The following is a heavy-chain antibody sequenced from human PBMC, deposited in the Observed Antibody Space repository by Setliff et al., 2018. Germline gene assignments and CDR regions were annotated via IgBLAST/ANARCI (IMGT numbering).Heavy chain of an antibody. Sequence: SETLSLTCSVSGASISSNYWSWIRQSPGKGLEWIGHIYSSGNINYNPTLVSRVTISIDTSKSQFSLRLSSVTAADTAVYYCARQRRIWNDLDYFDYWGQGTLVTVSS. J-gene: IGHJ4*02. CDR1: GASISSNY. CDR3: ARQRRIWNDLDYFDY. V-gene: IGHV4-59*08. CDR2: IYSSGNI. D-gene: IGHD1-1*01.